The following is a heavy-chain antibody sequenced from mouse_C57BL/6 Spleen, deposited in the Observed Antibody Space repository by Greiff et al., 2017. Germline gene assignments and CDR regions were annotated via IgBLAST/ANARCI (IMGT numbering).Heavy chain of an antibody. CDR1: GFTFSDYG. Sequence: EVKLMESGGGLVKPGGSLKLSCAASGFTFSDYGMHWVRQAPEKGLEWVAYISSGSSTIYYADTVQGRFTISRDNAKNTLFLQMTSLRSEDTAMYYCARHDYAFAYWGQGTLVTVSA. D-gene: IGHD2-4*01. V-gene: IGHV5-17*01. J-gene: IGHJ3*01. CDR3: ARHDYAFAY. CDR2: ISSGSSTI.